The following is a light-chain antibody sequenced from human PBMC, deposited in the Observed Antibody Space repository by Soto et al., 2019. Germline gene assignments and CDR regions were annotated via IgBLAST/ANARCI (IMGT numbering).Light chain of an antibody. V-gene: IGLV1-47*01. J-gene: IGLJ3*02. CDR2: RNN. CDR3: AAWDDSLSGV. Sequence: QSVLTQPPSASGTPGQRVTISCSGSSSNIGSNYVYWYQQLPGTAPKLLIYRNNQRPSGVPDRFSGSKSGTSASLAISGLRSEDEADYYCAAWDDSLSGVFGGGTQLIVL. CDR1: SSNIGSNY.